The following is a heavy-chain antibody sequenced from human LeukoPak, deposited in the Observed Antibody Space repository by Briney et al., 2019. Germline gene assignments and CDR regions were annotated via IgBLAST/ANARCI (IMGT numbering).Heavy chain of an antibody. CDR1: GYSISSGYY. Sequence: SETLSLTCTVSGYSISSGYYWGWIRQPPGKGLEWIGSIYHSGSTYYNPSLKSRVTISVDTSKNQFSLKLSSVTAADTAVYHCARDRYSSRGDWFDPWGQGTLVTVSS. J-gene: IGHJ5*02. CDR3: ARDRYSSRGDWFDP. D-gene: IGHD6-13*01. V-gene: IGHV4-38-2*02. CDR2: IYHSGST.